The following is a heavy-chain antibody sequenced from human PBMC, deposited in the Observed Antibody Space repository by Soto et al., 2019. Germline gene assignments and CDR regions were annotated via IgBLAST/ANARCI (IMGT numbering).Heavy chain of an antibody. V-gene: IGHV3-33*01. CDR2: IWYDGSNK. J-gene: IGHJ6*02. CDR1: GFTFSSYG. CDR3: ARDPIDIYDFWSGSYGMDV. Sequence: GGSLRLSCAASGFTFSSYGMHWVRQAPGKGLEWVAVIWYDGSNKYYADSVKGRFTISRDNSKNTLYLQMNSLRAEDTAVYYCARDPIDIYDFWSGSYGMDVWGQGTTVTVSS. D-gene: IGHD3-3*01.